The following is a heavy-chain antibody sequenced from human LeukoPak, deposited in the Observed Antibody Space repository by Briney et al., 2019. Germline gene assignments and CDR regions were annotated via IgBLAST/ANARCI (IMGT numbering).Heavy chain of an antibody. CDR3: ARGVYYGDSCYSGTDY. D-gene: IGHD2-15*01. V-gene: IGHV4-31*03. CDR1: GGSISSGGYY. Sequence: SETLSLTCTVSGGSISSGGYYWSWIRQHPGKGLEWIGYISHGDSTFYNPSLKGRVTISADRSKNQFSLRLTSVTAADTAIYYCARGVYYGDSCYSGTDYWGQGAPVTVSS. J-gene: IGHJ4*02. CDR2: ISHGDST.